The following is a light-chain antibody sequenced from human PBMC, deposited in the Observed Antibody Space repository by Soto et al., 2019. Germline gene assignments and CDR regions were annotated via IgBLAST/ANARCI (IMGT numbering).Light chain of an antibody. J-gene: IGKJ1*01. CDR2: DAS. V-gene: IGKV1-33*01. CDR1: LDIKNF. Sequence: DIQMTQSPSSLSASVGDRVTITCQASLDIKNFLNWYHQKPGKAPKLLIYDASSLERGVPSRFSGGGSGTDFTLTISSLQPEDIETYYCQQYRNLQLDFGLGTKV. CDR3: QQYRNLQLD.